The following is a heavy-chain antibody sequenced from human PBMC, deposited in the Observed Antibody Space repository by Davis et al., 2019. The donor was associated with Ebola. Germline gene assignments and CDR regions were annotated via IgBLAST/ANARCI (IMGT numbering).Heavy chain of an antibody. Sequence: SETLSLTCSVSGGSVGSDYWSWIRQSPGKGLEWIAFISNGGRTIYNPSLRGRVTISIDTSKNQFSLEVRSVTAADTAVYYCARDQELLGVDNWGQGTLVTVSS. CDR1: GGSVGSDY. D-gene: IGHD1-26*01. CDR3: ARDQELLGVDN. J-gene: IGHJ4*02. V-gene: IGHV4-59*02. CDR2: ISNGGRT.